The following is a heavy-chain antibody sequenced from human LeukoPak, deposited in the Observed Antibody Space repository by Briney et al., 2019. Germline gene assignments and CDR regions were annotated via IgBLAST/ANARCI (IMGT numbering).Heavy chain of an antibody. CDR1: GGSFSGYY. CDR3: ARHRAAVVID. CDR2: INHSGST. D-gene: IGHD2-21*01. V-gene: IGHV4-34*01. Sequence: SETLSLTCAVYGGSFSGYYWSWIRQPPGKGLEWIGEINHSGSTNYNPSLKSRVTISVDTSKNQFSLKLSSVTAADTAVHYCARHRAAVVIDWGQGTLVTVSS. J-gene: IGHJ4*02.